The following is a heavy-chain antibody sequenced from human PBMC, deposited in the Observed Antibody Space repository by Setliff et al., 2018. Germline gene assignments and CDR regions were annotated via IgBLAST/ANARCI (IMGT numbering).Heavy chain of an antibody. CDR2: IYTSGST. CDR1: GGSISNYY. Sequence: PSETLSLTCIVSGGSISNYYWSWIRQPAGKGLEWIGRIYTSGSTNHNPSLKSRVTMSVDTSKNQFSLKLSSVTAADTAVYYCARKRISALSGAFDMWGQGTMVTVSS. J-gene: IGHJ3*02. V-gene: IGHV4-4*07. CDR3: ARKRISALSGAFDM. D-gene: IGHD2-15*01.